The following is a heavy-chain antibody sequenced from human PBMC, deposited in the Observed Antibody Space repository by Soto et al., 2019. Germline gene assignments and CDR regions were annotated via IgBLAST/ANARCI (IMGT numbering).Heavy chain of an antibody. J-gene: IGHJ5*01. Sequence: QVQLVQSGAEVKKPGASVKVSCKASGYIFTNHYIHWVRQAPGQGVEWMGIIKPSGGCTNYLQKCQGRATMTRDTSTGPVYKELGSLRSEDTAVYFCARADYFDSSGFDYDCWGQGTLVTASS. CDR2: IKPSGGCT. V-gene: IGHV1-46*01. CDR3: ARADYFDSSGFDYDC. D-gene: IGHD3-22*01. CDR1: GYIFTNHY.